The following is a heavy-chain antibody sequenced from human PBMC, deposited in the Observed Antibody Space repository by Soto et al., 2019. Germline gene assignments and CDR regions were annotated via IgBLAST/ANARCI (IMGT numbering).Heavy chain of an antibody. V-gene: IGHV1-3*01. CDR2: INAGNGNT. D-gene: IGHD3-22*01. CDR3: ASPTYYYDSSGYNLDY. J-gene: IGHJ4*02. CDR1: GYTFTSYA. Sequence: GASVKVSCKASGYTFTSYAMHWVRPAPGQRLEWMGWINAGNGNTKYSQKFQGRVTITADKSTSTAYMELSSLRSEDTAVYYCASPTYYYDSSGYNLDYWGQGTLVTVSS.